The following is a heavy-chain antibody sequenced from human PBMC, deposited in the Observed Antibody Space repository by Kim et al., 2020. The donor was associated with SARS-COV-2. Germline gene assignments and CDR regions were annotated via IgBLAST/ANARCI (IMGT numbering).Heavy chain of an antibody. J-gene: IGHJ5*02. CDR3: ARHEATYYYGSGMNWFDP. V-gene: IGHV4-39*01. D-gene: IGHD3-10*01. Sequence: KSRVTISVDTSKNQFSLKLSSVTAADTAVYYCARHEATYYYGSGMNWFDPWGQGTLVTVSS.